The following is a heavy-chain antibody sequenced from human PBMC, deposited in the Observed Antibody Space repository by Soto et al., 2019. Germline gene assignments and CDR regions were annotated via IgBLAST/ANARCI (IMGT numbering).Heavy chain of an antibody. D-gene: IGHD2-2*01. CDR1: GYTLTNYG. Sequence: QVQLVQSGGEVKNPGASVKVSCKAFGYTLTNYGISWVRQAPGQGLEWMGWISAYNGHANYAQKFQGRVRLTTDRTTKTAYVELRSLGSEDTAEYYCAREGYCSSSMCYGGYYYMDVWGKGTTFTVS. V-gene: IGHV1-18*01. CDR2: ISAYNGHA. CDR3: AREGYCSSSMCYGGYYYMDV. J-gene: IGHJ6*03.